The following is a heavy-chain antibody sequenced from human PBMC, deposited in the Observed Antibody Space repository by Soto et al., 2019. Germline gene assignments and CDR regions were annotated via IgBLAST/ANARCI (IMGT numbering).Heavy chain of an antibody. CDR2: ISGGGGST. J-gene: IGHJ6*02. Sequence: GGSLRLSCAASGFTFSSYALSWVRQAPGKGLEWVSAISGGGGSTYYADSVQGRFTISRDNSKNTLYLQMNSLRAEDTAVYYCAKDLPYNSGWSSLSDYYYYGMDVWGQGTTVTVSS. V-gene: IGHV3-23*01. D-gene: IGHD6-19*01. CDR1: GFTFSSYA. CDR3: AKDLPYNSGWSSLSDYYYYGMDV.